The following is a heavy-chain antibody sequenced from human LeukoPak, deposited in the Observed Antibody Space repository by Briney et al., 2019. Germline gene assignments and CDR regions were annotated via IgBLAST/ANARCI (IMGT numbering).Heavy chain of an antibody. D-gene: IGHD3/OR15-3a*01. V-gene: IGHV4-39*07. J-gene: IGHJ5*02. CDR2: IYYSGST. CDR3: AREDGGLVDP. Sequence: SETLSLTCTVSGGSISSSSYYWGWIRQPPGKGLEWIGSIYYSGSTYYNPSLKSRVTISVDTSKNQFSLKLSSVTAADTAVYYCAREDGGLVDPWGQGTLVTVSS. CDR1: GGSISSSSYY.